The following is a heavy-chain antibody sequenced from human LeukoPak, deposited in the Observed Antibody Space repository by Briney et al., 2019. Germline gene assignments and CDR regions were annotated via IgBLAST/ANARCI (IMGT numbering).Heavy chain of an antibody. Sequence: PSETLSLTCTVSGGSISSSSYYWGWIRQPPGKGLEWIGSIYYSGSTYYNPSLKSRVTMSVDTSKNQFSLKLSSVTAADTAVYYCARERLWFGELFHYYYYYMDVWGKGTTVTISS. CDR3: ARERLWFGELFHYYYYYMDV. D-gene: IGHD3-10*01. J-gene: IGHJ6*03. V-gene: IGHV4-39*07. CDR2: IYYSGST. CDR1: GGSISSSSYY.